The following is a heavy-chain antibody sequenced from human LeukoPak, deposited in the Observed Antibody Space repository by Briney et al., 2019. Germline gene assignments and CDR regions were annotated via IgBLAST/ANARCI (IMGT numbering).Heavy chain of an antibody. CDR2: IKQDGSEK. V-gene: IGHV3-7*03. J-gene: IGHJ4*02. CDR3: AKDLGWLQSYKGFDY. Sequence: GGSLRLSCAASGFTFSSYWMSWVRQAPGKGLEWVANIKQDGSEKYYVDSVKGRFTISRDNSKNTLYLQMNSLRAEDTAVYYCAKDLGWLQSYKGFDYWGQGTLVTVSS. D-gene: IGHD5-24*01. CDR1: GFTFSSYW.